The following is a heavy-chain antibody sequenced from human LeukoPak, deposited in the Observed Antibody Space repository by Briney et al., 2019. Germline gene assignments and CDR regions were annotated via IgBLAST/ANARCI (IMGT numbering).Heavy chain of an antibody. CDR1: GYTFTTYY. V-gene: IGHV1-46*01. J-gene: IGHJ4*02. CDR3: ARDLRSGSVRFDY. Sequence: ASVKVSCKASGYTFTTYYMHWVRQAPGQGLEWMGIINPTSGSTNYAQKFQGRVTMTRDTPTSTVYLELSGLTSEDTGVYYCARDLRSGSVRFDYWGQGTLVTVSS. D-gene: IGHD3-10*01. CDR2: INPTSGST.